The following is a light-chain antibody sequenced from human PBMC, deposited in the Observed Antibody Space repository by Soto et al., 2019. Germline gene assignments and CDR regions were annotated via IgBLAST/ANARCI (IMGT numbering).Light chain of an antibody. Sequence: EFVLSQSPGTLSLAPVERATLSCRASQSLTNSFIAWYQQKPGQAPRLLIYDTSSRDSGIPDRFSGSGSGTDFTLTISRLEPEDFAVFYCQQYGTSEIIFGQGTRLEIK. CDR3: QQYGTSEII. J-gene: IGKJ5*01. CDR2: DTS. V-gene: IGKV3-20*01. CDR1: QSLTNSF.